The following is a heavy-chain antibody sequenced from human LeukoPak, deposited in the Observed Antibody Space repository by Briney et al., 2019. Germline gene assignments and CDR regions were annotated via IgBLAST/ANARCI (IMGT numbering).Heavy chain of an antibody. CDR2: ISAYNGNT. Sequence: GASVKVSCKASGYTFTSYGISWVRQAPGQGLEWMGWISAYNGNTNYAQMLQGRVTMTTDTSTSTAYMELRSPRSDDTAVYYCARRPRSVGPAIPDYWGQGTLVTVSS. J-gene: IGHJ4*02. CDR1: GYTFTSYG. V-gene: IGHV1-18*01. CDR3: ARRPRSVGPAIPDY. D-gene: IGHD2-15*01.